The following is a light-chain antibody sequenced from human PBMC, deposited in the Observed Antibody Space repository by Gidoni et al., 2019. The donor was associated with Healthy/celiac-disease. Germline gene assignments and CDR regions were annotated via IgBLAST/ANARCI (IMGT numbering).Light chain of an antibody. CDR1: QSVSSSY. CDR3: QQYGSSQGLI. V-gene: IGKV3-20*01. J-gene: IGKJ4*01. Sequence: EVVLTQSPGTLSLSPGARATLSCRAIQSVSSSYLAWYQQTPGQAPRLLIYGASSRATVIPDRCSGSGSGTDFTLTIRRLEPEDFAVYYCQQYGSSQGLIFGGXTKVEIK. CDR2: GAS.